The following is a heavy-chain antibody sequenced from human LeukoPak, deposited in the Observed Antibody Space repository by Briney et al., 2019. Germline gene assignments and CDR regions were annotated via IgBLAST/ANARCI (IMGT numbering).Heavy chain of an antibody. CDR2: IYYSGST. V-gene: IGHV4-39*01. D-gene: IGHD3-16*02. CDR1: GGSISSSSYY. CDR3: ARRGGTTTFGGVIVPYYFDY. Sequence: PSETLSLTCTVSGGSISSSSYYWGWIRQPPGKGLEWIGSIYYSGSTYYNPSLKSRVTISVDTSKNQFSLKLSSATAADTAVYYCARRGGTTTFGGVIVPYYFDYWGQGTLVTVSS. J-gene: IGHJ4*02.